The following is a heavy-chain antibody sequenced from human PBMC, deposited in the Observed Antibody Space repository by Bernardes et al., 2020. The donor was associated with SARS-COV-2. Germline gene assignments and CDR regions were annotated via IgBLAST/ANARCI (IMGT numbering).Heavy chain of an antibody. CDR3: ATGRAKYGSEY. Sequence: SETLSLTRTVSGDSVNNGNYFWSWIRQPPGKELEWIGYVFYTGINNYSPSLKSRLTMSLDKSKNQLSLRLTSVTAADTAIYYCATGRAKYGSEYWGQGTLVTVSP. CDR1: GDSVNNGNYF. D-gene: IGHD3-10*01. J-gene: IGHJ4*02. V-gene: IGHV4-61*01. CDR2: VFYTGIN.